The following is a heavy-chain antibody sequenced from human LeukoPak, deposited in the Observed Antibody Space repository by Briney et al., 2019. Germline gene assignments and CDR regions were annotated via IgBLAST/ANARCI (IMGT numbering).Heavy chain of an antibody. J-gene: IGHJ4*02. V-gene: IGHV1-8*01. Sequence: EASVKVSCTASGYTFTNYEINWVRQATGHGLEWMGWMNPNSGDTAYAQKFQGRITMTRSTSITTACMELSGLRSEDTAVYYCARGLGSYDSSELTWPMISFWGQGTQVTVSS. CDR3: ARGLGSYDSSELTWPMISF. D-gene: IGHD3-22*01. CDR2: MNPNSGDT. CDR1: GYTFTNYE.